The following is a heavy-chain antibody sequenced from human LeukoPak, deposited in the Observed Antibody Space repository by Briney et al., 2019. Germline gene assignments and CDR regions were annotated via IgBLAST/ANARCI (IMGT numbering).Heavy chain of an antibody. D-gene: IGHD2-21*02. CDR1: GFTFSSYS. CDR2: ISSSSSYI. V-gene: IGHV3-21*01. CDR3: ATFNCGGDCYSRDY. J-gene: IGHJ4*02. Sequence: GGSLRLSCAASGFTFSSYSMNWVRQAPGKGLEWVSSISSSSSYIYYADSVKGRFTISRDSAKNSLYLQMNSLRAEDTAVYYCATFNCGGDCYSRDYWGQGTLVTVSS.